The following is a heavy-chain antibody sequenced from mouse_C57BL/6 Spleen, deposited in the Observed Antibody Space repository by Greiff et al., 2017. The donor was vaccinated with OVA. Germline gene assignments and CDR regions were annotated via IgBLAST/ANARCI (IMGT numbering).Heavy chain of an antibody. D-gene: IGHD2-3*01. J-gene: IGHJ3*01. CDR1: GFNIKDYY. V-gene: IGHV14-2*01. CDR2: IDPEDGET. Sequence: VQLKQPGAELVRPGSSVKLSCTASGFNIKDYYMHWVKQRTEQGLEWIGRIDPEDGETKYAPKFQGKATITADTSSNTAYLQLSSLTSEDTAVYYCARHDGYYPWFAYWGQGTLVTVSA. CDR3: ARHDGYYPWFAY.